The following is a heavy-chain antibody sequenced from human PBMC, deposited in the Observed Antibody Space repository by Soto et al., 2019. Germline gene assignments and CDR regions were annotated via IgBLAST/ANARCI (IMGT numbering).Heavy chain of an antibody. CDR2: IYPGDSDT. CDR3: AGGGVRGVITRTRDYYGMDV. Sequence: ESLKISCKGSGYNFTNYWIGWVRQMPGKGLEWMGIIYPGDSDTRYSPSFQGQVTISADKSISTAYLQWSSLKASDTAMYYCAGGGVRGVITRTRDYYGMDVWGQGTTVTVSS. V-gene: IGHV5-51*01. CDR1: GYNFTNYW. D-gene: IGHD3-10*01. J-gene: IGHJ6*02.